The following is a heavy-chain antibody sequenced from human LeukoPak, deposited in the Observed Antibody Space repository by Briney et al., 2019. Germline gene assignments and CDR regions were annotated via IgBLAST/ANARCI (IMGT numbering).Heavy chain of an antibody. Sequence: SETLSLTCTVSGGSISSYYWSWIRQPPGKGLEWIGYIYYSGSTNYNPSLKSRVTISVDTSKNQFSLKLSSVTAADTAVYYCAREVRYYDILTGWRYYGMDVWGQGTTVIVSS. J-gene: IGHJ6*02. CDR2: IYYSGST. CDR1: GGSISSYY. CDR3: AREVRYYDILTGWRYYGMDV. D-gene: IGHD3-9*01. V-gene: IGHV4-59*01.